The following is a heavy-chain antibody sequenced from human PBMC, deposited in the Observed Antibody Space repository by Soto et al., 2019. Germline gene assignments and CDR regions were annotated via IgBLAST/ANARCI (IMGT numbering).Heavy chain of an antibody. Sequence: SETLSLTCTVSGGSISSCYWSWCRQPPGKGLEGIGDIYYSGSSNYNPSLKRRGTISVDTSKNQFSLKLSSVPAADTAVYYCGSHRDGGLQSGPIRRYSKYIHFRGKGITGT. CDR3: GSHRDGGLQSGPIRRYSKYIHF. CDR1: GGSISSCY. D-gene: IGHD2-15*01. CDR2: IYYSGSS. J-gene: IGHJ6*03. V-gene: IGHV4-59*08.